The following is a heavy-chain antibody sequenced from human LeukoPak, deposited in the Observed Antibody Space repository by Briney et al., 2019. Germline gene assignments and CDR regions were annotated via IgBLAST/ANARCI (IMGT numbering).Heavy chain of an antibody. Sequence: ASVKVSCKASGYTFTSYGISWVRQAPGQGLEWMGWISAYNGNTNYAQKFQGRVTITTDESTSTAYMELSSLRSEDTAVYYCARDLNGGSSSGYYYEEHWGQGTLVTVSS. D-gene: IGHD3-22*01. J-gene: IGHJ1*01. V-gene: IGHV1-18*01. CDR2: ISAYNGNT. CDR3: ARDLNGGSSSGYYYEEH. CDR1: GYTFTSYG.